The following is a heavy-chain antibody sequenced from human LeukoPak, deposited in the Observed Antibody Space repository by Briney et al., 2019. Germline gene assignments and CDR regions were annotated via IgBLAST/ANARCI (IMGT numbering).Heavy chain of an antibody. V-gene: IGHV3-7*01. CDR3: ARVDVYYDSSGYFGLNF. Sequence: PGGSLRLFCAASGFTFSSYWMSWVRQAPGKGLEWVANIKQDGSEKYYVDSVKGRFTISRDNAKNSLYLQMNSLRAEDTAVYYCARVDVYYDSSGYFGLNFWGQGTLVTVSS. D-gene: IGHD3-22*01. CDR1: GFTFSSYW. CDR2: IKQDGSEK. J-gene: IGHJ4*02.